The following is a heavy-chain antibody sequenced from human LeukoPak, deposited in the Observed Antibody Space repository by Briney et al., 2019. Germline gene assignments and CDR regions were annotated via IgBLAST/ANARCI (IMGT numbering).Heavy chain of an antibody. D-gene: IGHD6-19*01. V-gene: IGHV5-10-1*01. CDR3: ARLATPGYSSGWYEYFQH. CDR1: GYSFTSYW. Sequence: GESLKISCKGSGYSFTSYWISWVRQMPGKGLEWMGRIDPSDSYTNYSPPFQGHVTISADKSISTAYLQWSSLKASDTAMYYCARLATPGYSSGWYEYFQHWGQGTLVTVSS. J-gene: IGHJ1*01. CDR2: IDPSDSYT.